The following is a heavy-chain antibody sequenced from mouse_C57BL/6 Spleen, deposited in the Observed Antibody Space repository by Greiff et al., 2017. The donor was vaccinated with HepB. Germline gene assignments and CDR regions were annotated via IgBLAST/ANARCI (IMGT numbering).Heavy chain of an antibody. J-gene: IGHJ4*01. CDR2: ISSGGSYT. V-gene: IGHV5-6*01. CDR3: ARLYYDYFYAMDY. Sequence: EVQRVESGGDLVKPGGSLKLSCAASGFTFSSYGMSWVRQTPDKRLEWVATISSGGSYTYYPDSVKGRFTIYRDNAKNTLYLQMSSLKSEDTAMYYCARLYYDYFYAMDYWGQGTSVTVSS. D-gene: IGHD2-4*01. CDR1: GFTFSSYG.